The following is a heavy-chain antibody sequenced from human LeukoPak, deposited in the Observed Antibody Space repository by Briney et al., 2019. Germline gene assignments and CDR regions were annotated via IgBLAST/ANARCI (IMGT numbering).Heavy chain of an antibody. CDR3: ARDAAYCGGDCPAYYYYMDV. CDR2: ISSSGRST. J-gene: IGHJ6*03. CDR1: GFTFSSYA. Sequence: GGSLRLSCAGSGFTFSSYAMHWVRQAPGKGLEYVSAISSSGRSTYYANSVKGRFTIPRDNSKNTLYLQMGSLRAEDMAVYYCARDAAYCGGDCPAYYYYMDVWGKGTTVTVSS. D-gene: IGHD2-21*02. V-gene: IGHV3-64*01.